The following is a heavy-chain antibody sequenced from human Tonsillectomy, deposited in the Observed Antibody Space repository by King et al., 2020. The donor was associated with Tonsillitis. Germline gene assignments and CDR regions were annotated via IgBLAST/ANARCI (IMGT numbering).Heavy chain of an antibody. J-gene: IGHJ6*02. Sequence: VQLVESGGGLVKPGGSLRISCSASGFARSSYAMHWVRQAPGKGLECVSAISSDGGRTYYAASVKGRFTISRDNSKNTLYLQMRSLRPEDTAVYYCVTGDEYYDLWSGDYRDYDYYGIDVGGQGT. D-gene: IGHD3-3*01. CDR3: VTGDEYYDLWSGDYRDYDYYGIDV. CDR2: ISSDGGRT. CDR1: GFARSSYA. V-gene: IGHV3-64D*06.